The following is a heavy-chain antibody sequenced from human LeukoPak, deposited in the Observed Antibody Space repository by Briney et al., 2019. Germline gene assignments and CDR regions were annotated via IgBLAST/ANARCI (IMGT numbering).Heavy chain of an antibody. CDR1: GGSISSYY. V-gene: IGHV4-59*12. Sequence: PSETLSLTCTVSGGSISSYYWSWIRQPPGKGLEWIGDIYYSGSTNYNPSLKSRVTISVDTSKNQLSLKLSSVTAADTAVYYCARRNPSSGWPFDYWGQGTLVTVSS. J-gene: IGHJ4*02. CDR2: IYYSGST. D-gene: IGHD3-22*01. CDR3: ARRNPSSGWPFDY.